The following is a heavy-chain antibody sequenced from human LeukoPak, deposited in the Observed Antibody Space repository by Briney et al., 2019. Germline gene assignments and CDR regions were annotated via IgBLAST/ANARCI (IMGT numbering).Heavy chain of an antibody. V-gene: IGHV4-30-2*01. CDR1: GGSISSGGYS. J-gene: IGHJ3*02. Sequence: SQTLSLTCAVPGGSISSGGYSWSWIRQPPGKGLEWIGYIYHSGSTYYNPSLKSRVTISVDRSKNQFSLKLSSVTAADTAVYYCATRTGDYVAAFDIWGQGTMVTVSS. D-gene: IGHD4-17*01. CDR3: ATRTGDYVAAFDI. CDR2: IYHSGST.